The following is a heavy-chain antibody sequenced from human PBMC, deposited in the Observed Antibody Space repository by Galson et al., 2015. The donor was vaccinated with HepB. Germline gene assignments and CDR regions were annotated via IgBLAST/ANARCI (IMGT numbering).Heavy chain of an antibody. CDR1: GFTFSSYR. Sequence: SLRLSCAASGFTFSSYRMSWVRQAPGKGLEWVANIKQDGSEKYYVDSVKGRFTISRDNAKNSLYLQMNSLRAEDTAVYYCARARVVVVAATYFDYWGQGTLVTVSS. CDR3: ARARVVVVAATYFDY. D-gene: IGHD2-15*01. V-gene: IGHV3-7*01. CDR2: IKQDGSEK. J-gene: IGHJ4*02.